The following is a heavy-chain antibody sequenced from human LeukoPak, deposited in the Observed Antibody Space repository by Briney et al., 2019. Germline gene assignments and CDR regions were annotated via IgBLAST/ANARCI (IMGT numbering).Heavy chain of an antibody. CDR2: IYYSGST. CDR3: ATEYCASSSCRFDS. V-gene: IGHV4-59*01. CDR1: GGSISSYY. J-gene: IGHJ4*02. Sequence: SETLSLTCTVSGGSISSYYWSWIRQPPGKGLEWIGYIYYSGSTNYNPSLKSRVTISVDTSKNQFSLKLSSVTAADTAIYYCATEYCASSSCRFDSWGQGTLVTVSS. D-gene: IGHD2-2*01.